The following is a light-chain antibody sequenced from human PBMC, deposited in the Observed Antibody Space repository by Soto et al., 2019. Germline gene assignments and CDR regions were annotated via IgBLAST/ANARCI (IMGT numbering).Light chain of an antibody. CDR1: QSVNSN. Sequence: ETELTQSPASLSVSLGERATLSCRASQSVNSNLAWYQQRLGQAPRVLIYETSTRDTGIPARFSGSGSGTEFSLTINSLQVEDFAVYYCQEYNTYPWTFGRGTKVDIK. CDR2: ETS. CDR3: QEYNTYPWT. J-gene: IGKJ1*01. V-gene: IGKV3-15*01.